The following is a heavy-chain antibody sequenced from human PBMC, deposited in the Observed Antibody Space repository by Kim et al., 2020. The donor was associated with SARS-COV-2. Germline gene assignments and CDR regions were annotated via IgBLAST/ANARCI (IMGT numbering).Heavy chain of an antibody. J-gene: IGHJ4*02. CDR2: IVVGSGNT. V-gene: IGHV1-58*01. D-gene: IGHD2-15*01. Sequence: SVKVSCKASGFTFTSSAVQWVRQARGQRLEWIGWIVVGSGNTNYAQKFQERVTITRDMSTSTAYMELSSLRSEDTAVYYCAAEWGYCSGGSCYSVWGQGTLVTVSS. CDR1: GFTFTSSA. CDR3: AAEWGYCSGGSCYSV.